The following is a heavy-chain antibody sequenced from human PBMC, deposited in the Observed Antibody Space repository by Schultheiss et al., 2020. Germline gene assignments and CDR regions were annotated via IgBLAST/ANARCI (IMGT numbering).Heavy chain of an antibody. J-gene: IGHJ4*02. Sequence: GGSLRLSCAASGFTFSSYGMHWVRQAPGKGLEWVSAISGGGGAYYADSVKGRFTISRDNSKNTLYLQMNSLRAEDTAVYYCARLKGYCSGGSCYDYWGQGTLVTVSS. V-gene: IGHV3-NL1*01. CDR3: ARLKGYCSGGSCYDY. D-gene: IGHD2-15*01. CDR1: GFTFSSYG. CDR2: ISGGGGA.